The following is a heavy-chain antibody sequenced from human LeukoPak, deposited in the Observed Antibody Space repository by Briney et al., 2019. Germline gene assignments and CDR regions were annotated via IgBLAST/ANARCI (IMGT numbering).Heavy chain of an antibody. J-gene: IGHJ3*01. Sequence: SETLSLTCAVYGGSFSGYHWSWIRQPPGKGLEWIGEINHSGGTNYKSSLKSRVTMSVDTSKTQFSLKLTSVTAADTAVYYCARHKTVTYDVFDLWGRGTMVTVSS. V-gene: IGHV4-34*01. CDR1: GGSFSGYH. CDR3: ARHKTVTYDVFDL. D-gene: IGHD3-3*01. CDR2: INHSGGT.